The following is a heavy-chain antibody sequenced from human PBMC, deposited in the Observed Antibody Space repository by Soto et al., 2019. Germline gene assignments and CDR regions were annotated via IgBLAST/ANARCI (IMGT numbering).Heavy chain of an antibody. J-gene: IGHJ3*02. CDR3: ARVGIVVGTPHRYAYHI. Sequence: ASVKVSCKASGGTFSSYAISWVRQAPGQGLEWMGGIIPIFGTANYAQKFQGRVTITADESTSTAYMELSSLRSEDTAVYDCARVGIVVGTPHRYAYHIWGQGTMVTVS. D-gene: IGHD3-22*01. CDR1: GGTFSSYA. V-gene: IGHV1-69*13. CDR2: IIPIFGTA.